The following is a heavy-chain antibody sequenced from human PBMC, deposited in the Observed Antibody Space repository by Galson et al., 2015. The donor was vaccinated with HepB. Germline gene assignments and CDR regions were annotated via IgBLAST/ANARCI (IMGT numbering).Heavy chain of an antibody. V-gene: IGHV3-30*18. Sequence: SLRLSCAASGFTFSSFGMHWVRQAPGKGLEWVAVILHDGKDKYYADPVKGRFTVSRDNLNNTLYLQMNSLRSEDTAVYYCAKDRLGSGSYYFDSWGHGALVTVSS. J-gene: IGHJ4*01. CDR2: ILHDGKDK. CDR1: GFTFSSFG. CDR3: AKDRLGSGSYYFDS. D-gene: IGHD3-10*01.